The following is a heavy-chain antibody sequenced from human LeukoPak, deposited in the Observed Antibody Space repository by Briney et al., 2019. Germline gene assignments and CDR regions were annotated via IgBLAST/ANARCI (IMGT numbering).Heavy chain of an antibody. CDR2: ISAYNGNT. CDR1: GYTFTSYG. J-gene: IGHJ6*03. CDR3: ARGTLDVTVAGTGYHYYYMDV. D-gene: IGHD6-19*01. V-gene: IGHV1-18*01. Sequence: ASVKVSCRASGYTFTSYGISWVRQAPGQGLEWMGWISAYNGNTNYAQKLQGRVTMTTDTSTSTAYMELRSLRSDDTAVYYCARGTLDVTVAGTGYHYYYMDVWGKGTTVTVSS.